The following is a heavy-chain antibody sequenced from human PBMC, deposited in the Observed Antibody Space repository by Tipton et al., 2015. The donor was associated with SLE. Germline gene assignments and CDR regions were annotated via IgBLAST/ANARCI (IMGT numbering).Heavy chain of an antibody. CDR1: GSTFSYYN. V-gene: IGHV3-21*03. J-gene: IGHJ2*01. D-gene: IGHD3-10*01. CDR3: ARDRGPEGSGRYFDL. CDR2: ISSTGIYI. Sequence: SLRLSCTASGSTFSYYNMNWVRQAPGEGLEWVSSISSTGIYIYNADSLKGRFTISRDNAKNSLYPQMNSLRAEDTAVYYCARDRGPEGSGRYFDLWGRGTLVTVSS.